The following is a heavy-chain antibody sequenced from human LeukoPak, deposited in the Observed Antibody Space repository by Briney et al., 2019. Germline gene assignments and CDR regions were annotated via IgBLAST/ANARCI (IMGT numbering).Heavy chain of an antibody. CDR2: IKHDGNEK. V-gene: IGHV3-7*01. CDR3: VRGGWIHLLDY. CDR1: GFTFSSYW. Sequence: PGGSLRLSCAASGFTFSSYWMGWVRQAPGKGLEWVANIKHDGNEKYYVDSVRGRLTISRDNAKNSLFLQMNSLRAEDMAVYYCVRGGWIHLLDYWGQGTLVTVSS. J-gene: IGHJ4*02. D-gene: IGHD5-18*01.